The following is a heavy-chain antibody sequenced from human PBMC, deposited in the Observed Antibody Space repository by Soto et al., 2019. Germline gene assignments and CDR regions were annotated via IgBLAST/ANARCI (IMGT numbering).Heavy chain of an antibody. CDR2: ISSSGSTI. CDR1: GFTFSDYY. J-gene: IGHJ6*02. D-gene: IGHD3-22*01. CDR3: ARDRNVDTMIVVVMDV. Sequence: GGSLRLSCAASGFTFSDYYMSWIRQAPGKGLEWVSYISSSGSTIYYADSVKGRFTISRDNAKNSLYLQMNSLRAEDTAVYYCARDRNVDTMIVVVMDVWGQGTTVTVSS. V-gene: IGHV3-11*01.